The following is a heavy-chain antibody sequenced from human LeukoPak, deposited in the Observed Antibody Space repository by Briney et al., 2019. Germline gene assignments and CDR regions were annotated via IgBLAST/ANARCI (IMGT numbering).Heavy chain of an antibody. V-gene: IGHV3-23*01. CDR2: ISSSDDGA. CDR3: AKAPVTSCRGAFCYPLDS. J-gene: IGHJ4*02. D-gene: IGHD2-15*01. CDR1: GFSLSSYA. Sequence: GGSLRLSCAASGFSLSSYAMSWVRQAPGKGLEWVSAISSSDDGAYHAGSVRGRFTISRDSSKNTLYLQMNNLRTEDAAIYYCAKAPVTSCRGAFCYPLDSWGQGTLVTVSS.